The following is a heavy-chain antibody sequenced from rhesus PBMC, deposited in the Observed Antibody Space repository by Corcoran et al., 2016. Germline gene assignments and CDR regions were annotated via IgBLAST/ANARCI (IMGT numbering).Heavy chain of an antibody. J-gene: IGHJ4*01. CDR2: INSGGGST. CDR1: GFTFSSSG. CDR3: AKEGYSYGYFDY. Sequence: EVQLVETGGGLVQPGGSLKLSCAASGFTFSSSGMSWVRQAPGKGLEGVSAINSGGGSTYYADSVKGRFTISRDNSKNTLSLQMNSLRAEDTAVYYCAKEGYSYGYFDYWGQGVLVTVSS. V-gene: IGHV3S5*01. D-gene: IGHD5-36*01.